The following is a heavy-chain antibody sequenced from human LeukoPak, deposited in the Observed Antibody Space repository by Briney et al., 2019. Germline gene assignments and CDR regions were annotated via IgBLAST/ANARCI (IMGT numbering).Heavy chain of an antibody. V-gene: IGHV3-72*01. Sequence: SGGSLRLSCEASGFPFSDHYMDWVRQAPGKGLEWVGRTRKKINSYTTEYAASVKGRFTISRDDSKNSLYLQLNSLKTEDTAVYYCVRVVGEAFFDYWGQGTLVTVSS. CDR1: GFPFSDHY. CDR3: VRVVGEAFFDY. D-gene: IGHD1-26*01. CDR2: TRKKINSYTT. J-gene: IGHJ4*02.